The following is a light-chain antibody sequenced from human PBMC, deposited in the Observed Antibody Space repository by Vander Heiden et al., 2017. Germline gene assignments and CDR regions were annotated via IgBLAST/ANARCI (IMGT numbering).Light chain of an antibody. J-gene: IGKJ1*01. CDR1: QRVLYSSNNKNY. CDR2: WAS. Sequence: DIVMTQSPDSLAVSLGERAPINCKSSQRVLYSSNNKNYLAWYQQKPGQTPKLLIYWASTRESGVPDRFSGSGSGTDFTLTINRLQAEDVAVYYCQQYYSTPRTFGQGTKVEIK. CDR3: QQYYSTPRT. V-gene: IGKV4-1*01.